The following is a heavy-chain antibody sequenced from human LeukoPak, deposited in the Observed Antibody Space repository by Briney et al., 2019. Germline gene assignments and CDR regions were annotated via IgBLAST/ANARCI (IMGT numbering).Heavy chain of an antibody. D-gene: IGHD3-9*01. CDR1: GFTFSSFI. J-gene: IGHJ4*02. V-gene: IGHV3-48*01. CDR3: ARDSDWAFDY. Sequence: PGGSLRLSCAASGFTFSSFIMHWVRQAPGKGLEWLSYVKSGNYDIQYADSVTGRFTVSRDSATNSLYLQMNDLKAEDTAVYYCARDSDWAFDYWGQGSLVTVSS. CDR2: VKSGNYDI.